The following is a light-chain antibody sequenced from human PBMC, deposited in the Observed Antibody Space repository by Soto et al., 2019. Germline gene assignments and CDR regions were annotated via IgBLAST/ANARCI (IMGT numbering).Light chain of an antibody. CDR2: DAS. CDR3: QQYNSYSALT. CDR1: QSISSW. V-gene: IGKV1-5*01. Sequence: DRQMTQAPSTLSESVGDRVTITCRASQSISSWLAWYQQKPGKAPKLLIYDASSLESGVPSRFSGSGSGTEFTLTISSLQPDDFATYYCQQYNSYSALTFGGGTKVDIK. J-gene: IGKJ4*01.